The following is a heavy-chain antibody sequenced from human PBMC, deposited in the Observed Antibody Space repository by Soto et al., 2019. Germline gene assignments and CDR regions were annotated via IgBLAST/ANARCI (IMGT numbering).Heavy chain of an antibody. CDR1: GATFSSYA. D-gene: IGHD5-12*01. CDR3: VRVVAIPGYPDN. J-gene: IGHJ4*02. Sequence: QVQLVQSGAEVRQPASSVKVSCKTSGATFSSYAITWVRQAPGQGLEWMGGIVPTVDTSTYAQKFQGRVTITADKFTNTVYMDLSSRRSDDTAVYYCVRVVAIPGYPDNWGQGTLVTFSA. CDR2: IVPTVDTS. V-gene: IGHV1-69*14.